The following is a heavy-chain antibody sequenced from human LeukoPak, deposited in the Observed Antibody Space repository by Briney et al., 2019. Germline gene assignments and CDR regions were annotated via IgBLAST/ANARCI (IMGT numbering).Heavy chain of an antibody. CDR1: DASISGYY. Sequence: PSETLFLTCTVSDASISGYYWSWIRQPPGKGLEWIGSIHFSGSTNHNPSLRSRVTISVDTSKNQLSLKLSSVTAADTAVYYCARDLGGIYFDYWGQGTLVTVSS. J-gene: IGHJ4*02. V-gene: IGHV4-59*01. CDR2: IHFSGST. CDR3: ARDLGGIYFDY. D-gene: IGHD1-26*01.